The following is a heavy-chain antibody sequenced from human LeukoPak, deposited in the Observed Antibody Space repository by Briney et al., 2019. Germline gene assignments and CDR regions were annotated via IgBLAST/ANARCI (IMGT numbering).Heavy chain of an antibody. J-gene: IGHJ4*02. D-gene: IGHD2-21*01. CDR3: AKDRYILDY. Sequence: GGSLRLSCAASGFTFSSYSMNWVRQAPGKGLDWVSYISSSSSTIYYADSVKGRFTISRDNSKNTLYLQMNSLRAEDTAVYYCAKDRYILDYWGQGTLVTVSS. V-gene: IGHV3-48*01. CDR1: GFTFSSYS. CDR2: ISSSSSTI.